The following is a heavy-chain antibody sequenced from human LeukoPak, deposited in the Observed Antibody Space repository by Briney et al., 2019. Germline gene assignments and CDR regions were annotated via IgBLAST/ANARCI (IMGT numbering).Heavy chain of an antibody. V-gene: IGHV3-21*01. Sequence: GSLRLSCAASGFTFSSYSMNWVRQAPGKGLEWVSSISSSSSYIYYADSVKGRFTISRDNAKNSLYLQMNSLRAEDTAVYYCARDGLDVRNGYYPLDSWGQGTLVTVSS. CDR1: GFTFSSYS. J-gene: IGHJ4*02. D-gene: IGHD3-22*01. CDR3: ARDGLDVRNGYYPLDS. CDR2: ISSSSSYI.